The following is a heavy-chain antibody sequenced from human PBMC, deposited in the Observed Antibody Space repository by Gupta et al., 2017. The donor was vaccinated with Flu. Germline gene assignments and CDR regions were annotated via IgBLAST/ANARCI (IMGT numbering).Heavy chain of an antibody. Sequence: EVQLVQSGAEVKKPGESLKISCKGSGYTFSNYWIAWVRQMPGKGLEWMGIIYPGDSDARYSPSFQGQVTISADKSINTAYLQWSSLKASDTAVYYCARQVKGKYVPVEYWGQGTQVAVSS. CDR3: ARQVKGKYVPVEY. CDR1: GYTFSNYW. J-gene: IGHJ4*02. V-gene: IGHV5-51*01. D-gene: IGHD3-10*01. CDR2: IYPGDSDA.